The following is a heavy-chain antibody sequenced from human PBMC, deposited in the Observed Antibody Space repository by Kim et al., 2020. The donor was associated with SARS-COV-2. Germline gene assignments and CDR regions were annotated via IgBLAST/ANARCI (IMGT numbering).Heavy chain of an antibody. D-gene: IGHD3-10*01. CDR2: SEK. CDR3: ASGFGALDY. J-gene: IGHJ4*02. V-gene: IGHV3-7*03. Sequence: SEKYYVDSVKGRLTISRDNAKNSLYLQMNSLRAEDTAVYYCASGFGALDYWGQGTLVTVSS.